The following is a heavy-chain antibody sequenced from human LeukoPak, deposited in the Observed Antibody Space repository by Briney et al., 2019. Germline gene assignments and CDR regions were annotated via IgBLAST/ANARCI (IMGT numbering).Heavy chain of an antibody. CDR2: IYHSGNT. V-gene: IGHV4-39*02. J-gene: IGHJ6*03. CDR3: ARESGLPYYYYMDV. D-gene: IGHD3-10*01. CDR1: GGSISSSSYY. Sequence: PSETLSLTCTVSGGSISSSSYYWGWIRQPPGKGLEWIGSIYHSGNTYYNPSLKSRVTISVDTSKNQFSLKLSSVTAADTAVYYCARESGLPYYYYMDVWGKGTTVTVSS.